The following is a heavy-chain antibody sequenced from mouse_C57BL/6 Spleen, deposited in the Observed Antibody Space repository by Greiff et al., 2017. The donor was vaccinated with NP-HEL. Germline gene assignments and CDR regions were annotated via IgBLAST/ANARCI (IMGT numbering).Heavy chain of an antibody. J-gene: IGHJ4*01. CDR3: ARRTSYDGYYVGGAMDY. CDR2: IYPGSGNT. D-gene: IGHD2-3*01. CDR1: GYTFTDYY. Sequence: QVQLQQSGAELVRPGASVKLSCKASGYTFTDYYINWVKQRPGKGLEWIARIYPGSGNTYYNEKFKGKATLTAEKSSSTAYMQLSSLTSEDSAVYFCARRTSYDGYYVGGAMDYWGQGTSVTVSS. V-gene: IGHV1-76*01.